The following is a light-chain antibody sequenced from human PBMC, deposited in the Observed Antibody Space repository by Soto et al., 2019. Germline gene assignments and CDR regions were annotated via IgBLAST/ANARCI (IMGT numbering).Light chain of an antibody. J-gene: IGKJ4*01. V-gene: IGKV3-15*01. CDR1: QSVTNSY. CDR2: GAS. Sequence: EIVRTQSPVTLSVSPGERAPLSCRASQSVTNSYLAWYQQKPGQAPRLLIFGASTRAAGIPARFSGSGSGTEFTLTISSLQSEDLGVYYCQQYSNWPLTFGGGTKVDI. CDR3: QQYSNWPLT.